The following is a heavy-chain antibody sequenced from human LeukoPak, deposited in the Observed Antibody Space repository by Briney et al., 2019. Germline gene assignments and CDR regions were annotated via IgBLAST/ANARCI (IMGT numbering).Heavy chain of an antibody. V-gene: IGHV3-13*01. D-gene: IGHD5-18*01. CDR2: IGTAGDT. Sequence: PGGSLRLSCAASGFTFSSYDMHWVRQATGKGLEWVSAIGTAGDTYYPGSVKGRFTISRDNAKNSLYLQMNSLRAEDTAVYYCARDGPWIQLLSPRAFDIWGQGTMVTVSS. CDR3: ARDGPWIQLLSPRAFDI. J-gene: IGHJ3*02. CDR1: GFTFSSYD.